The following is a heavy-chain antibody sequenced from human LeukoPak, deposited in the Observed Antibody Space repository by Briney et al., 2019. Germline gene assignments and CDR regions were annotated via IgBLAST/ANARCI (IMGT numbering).Heavy chain of an antibody. CDR3: ARDTLGEGEDANYAVYYFDY. Sequence: GGSLRLSCAASGFTFRTYWMSWVRQAPGKGLEWVANIKQDGNEKYYVDSVKGRFTISRDNAKNSLDLQMNSLRAEDTAVYYCARDTLGEGEDANYAVYYFDYWGQGTLVTVSS. V-gene: IGHV3-7*01. CDR1: GFTFRTYW. J-gene: IGHJ4*02. D-gene: IGHD4/OR15-4a*01. CDR2: IKQDGNEK.